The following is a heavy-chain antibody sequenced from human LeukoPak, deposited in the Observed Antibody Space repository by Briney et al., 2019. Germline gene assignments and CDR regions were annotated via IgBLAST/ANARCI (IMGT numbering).Heavy chain of an antibody. Sequence: PSQTLSLTCTVSGGSISSGGYYWSWIRQHPGKGLEWIGYIYYSGSTYYNPSLKSRVTISVDTSKNQFSLRLSSVTAADTAVYYCGRDQRVGAIDYWGQGTLVTVSS. V-gene: IGHV4-31*03. CDR3: GRDQRVGAIDY. CDR1: GGSISSGGYY. CDR2: IYYSGST. D-gene: IGHD1-26*01. J-gene: IGHJ4*02.